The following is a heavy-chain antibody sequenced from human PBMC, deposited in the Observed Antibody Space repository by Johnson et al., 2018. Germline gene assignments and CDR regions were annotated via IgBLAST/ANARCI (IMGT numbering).Heavy chain of an antibody. CDR2: INSDGSST. CDR3: AKDVIAVAGKGYYYSGMDV. J-gene: IGHJ6*02. D-gene: IGHD6-19*01. Sequence: VQLVQSGGGVVQPGRSLRLSCAASGFTFSSYWMHWVRQAPGKGLVWVSRINSDGSSTSYADSVTGRSTISSDNAQNTLYLQRSSRGAEDSAGYYCAKDVIAVAGKGYYYSGMDVWGQGTTVTVSS. V-gene: IGHV3-74*02. CDR1: GFTFSSYW.